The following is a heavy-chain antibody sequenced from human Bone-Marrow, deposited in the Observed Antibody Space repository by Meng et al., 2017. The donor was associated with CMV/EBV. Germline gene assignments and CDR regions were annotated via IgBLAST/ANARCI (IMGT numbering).Heavy chain of an antibody. J-gene: IGHJ5*02. CDR3: ARGVRSLRLAGDIVVVPAAKPPYWFDP. D-gene: IGHD2-2*01. Sequence: ASVKVSCKASGYTFTGYYMHWLRQAPGQGLEWMGWINPNSGGTNYAQKFQGRVTMTRDTSISTAYMELSSLRSEDTAVYYCARGVRSLRLAGDIVVVPAAKPPYWFDPWGQGTLVTVSS. CDR1: GYTFTGYY. V-gene: IGHV1-2*02. CDR2: INPNSGGT.